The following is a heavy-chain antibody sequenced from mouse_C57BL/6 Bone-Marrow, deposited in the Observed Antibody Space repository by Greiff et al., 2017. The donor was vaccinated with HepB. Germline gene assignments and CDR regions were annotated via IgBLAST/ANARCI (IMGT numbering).Heavy chain of an antibody. J-gene: IGHJ4*01. Sequence: QVQLKESGAELVRPGTSVKMSCKASGYTFTNYWIGWAKQRPGHGLEWIGDIYPGGGYTNYNEKFKGKATLTADKSSSTAYMQFSSLTSEDSAIYYCARKDPYYAMDYWGQGTSVTVSS. CDR2: IYPGGGYT. CDR3: ARKDPYYAMDY. CDR1: GYTFTNYW. V-gene: IGHV1-63*01.